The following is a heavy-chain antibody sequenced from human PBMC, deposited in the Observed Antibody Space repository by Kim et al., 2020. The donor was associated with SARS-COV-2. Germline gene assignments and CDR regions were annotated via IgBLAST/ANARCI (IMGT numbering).Heavy chain of an antibody. V-gene: IGHV3-74*01. D-gene: IGHD5-18*01. J-gene: IGHJ4*02. Sequence: YADSVKCPFTISRDNAKHTLHMQIISLTDDATAVYYCARASRGYSTTFDYWGQETLVTVSS. CDR3: ARASRGYSTTFDY.